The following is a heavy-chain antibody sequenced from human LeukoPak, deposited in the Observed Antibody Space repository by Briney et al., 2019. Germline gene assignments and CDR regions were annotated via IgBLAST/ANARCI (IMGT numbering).Heavy chain of an antibody. CDR1: GYTFTSYD. J-gene: IGHJ4*02. Sequence: ASVKVSCKASGYTFTSYDTNWVRQATGQGLEWMGWMNPDSGNTGYAQKFQGRVTMTRNTSINTAYMELSSLRSDDTAVYYCARKYYFDYWGQGTLVTVSS. CDR3: ARKYYFDY. CDR2: MNPDSGNT. V-gene: IGHV1-8*01.